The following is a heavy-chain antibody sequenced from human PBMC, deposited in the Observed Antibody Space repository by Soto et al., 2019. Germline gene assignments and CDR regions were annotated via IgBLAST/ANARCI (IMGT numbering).Heavy chain of an antibody. V-gene: IGHV3-9*01. CDR3: AKGLTGTTSGIDH. D-gene: IGHD1-1*01. J-gene: IGHJ4*02. CDR1: GFTFDDYA. CDR2: ISWNSGSI. Sequence: PXGCLRLSCAASGFTFDDYAMHWVRQAPGKGLEWVSGISWNSGSIGYADSVKGRFTISRDNAKNSLYLQMNSLRAEDTALYYCAKGLTGTTSGIDHWGQGTLVTVS.